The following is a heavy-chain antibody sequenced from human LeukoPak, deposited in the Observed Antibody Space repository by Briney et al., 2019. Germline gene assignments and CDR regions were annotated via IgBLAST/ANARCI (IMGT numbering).Heavy chain of an antibody. D-gene: IGHD3-22*01. Sequence: GRSLRLSCAASGFTFSSYGMRWVRQAPGKGLEWVAVISYDGSNKYYADSVKGRFTISRDNSKNTLYLQMNSLRAEDTAVYYCARSVPGYYDTSGYFKASLVYWGQGTLVTVSS. CDR1: GFTFSSYG. CDR2: ISYDGSNK. J-gene: IGHJ4*02. CDR3: ARSVPGYYDTSGYFKASLVY. V-gene: IGHV3-30*03.